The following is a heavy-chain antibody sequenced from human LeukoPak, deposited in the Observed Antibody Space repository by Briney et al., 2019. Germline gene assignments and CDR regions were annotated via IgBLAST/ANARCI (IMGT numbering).Heavy chain of an antibody. V-gene: IGHV3-21*01. CDR1: GFTFSTYD. CDR2: ISSSNDYV. Sequence: PGGSLRLSCAASGFTFSTYDMTWVRQAPGKGLEWVSSISSSNDYVYYADSLKGRFTISRDNAKSSLYLQMNSLRAEDTAVYYCARGGGSFDDWGQGTLVTVSS. D-gene: IGHD3-16*01. J-gene: IGHJ4*02. CDR3: ARGGGSFDD.